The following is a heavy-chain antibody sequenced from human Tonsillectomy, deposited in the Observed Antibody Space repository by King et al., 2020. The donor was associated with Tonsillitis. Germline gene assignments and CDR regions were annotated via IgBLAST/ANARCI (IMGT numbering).Heavy chain of an antibody. J-gene: IGHJ3*01. CDR3: ARIGRDYDILTGYYGDDAFDV. D-gene: IGHD3-9*01. CDR2: INPNSGGT. CDR1: GYTFTGYY. Sequence: QLVQSGAEVKKPGASVKVSCKASGYTFTGYYMHWVRQAPGQGLECMGWINPNSGGTNYAQKFQGRVTMTRDTSISTAYMELSRLRSDDTAVYYCARIGRDYDILTGYYGDDAFDVWGQGTMVTVSS. V-gene: IGHV1-2*02.